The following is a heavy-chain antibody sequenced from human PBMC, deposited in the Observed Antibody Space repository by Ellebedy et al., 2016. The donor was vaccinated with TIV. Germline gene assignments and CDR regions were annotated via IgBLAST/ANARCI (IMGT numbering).Heavy chain of an antibody. CDR3: ARVGWGYTGGEDN. V-gene: IGHV1-18*04. CDR1: GFTFTSFG. J-gene: IGHJ4*02. Sequence: ASVKVSCKASGFTFTSFGISWVRQAPGQGLEWMRWIAVYNGNTNYAHNLQGRVAMTTDTSTRTAYMELRSLRHDDTAFYYCARVGWGYTGGEDNWGQGTLVTVSS. D-gene: IGHD2-8*02. CDR2: IAVYNGNT.